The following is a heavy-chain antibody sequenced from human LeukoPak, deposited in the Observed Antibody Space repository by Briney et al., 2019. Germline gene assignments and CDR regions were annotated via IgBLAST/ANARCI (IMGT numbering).Heavy chain of an antibody. CDR2: ISWNSGSI. Sequence: PGGSLRLSCAASGFTFDDYAMHWVRQAPGKGLEWVSGISWNSGSIGYADSVKGRFTISRDNAKNSLYPQMNSLRAEDTALYYCAKDRPSAGRGSGWYGDFDYWGQGTLVTVSS. CDR1: GFTFDDYA. J-gene: IGHJ4*02. CDR3: AKDRPSAGRGSGWYGDFDY. D-gene: IGHD6-19*01. V-gene: IGHV3-9*01.